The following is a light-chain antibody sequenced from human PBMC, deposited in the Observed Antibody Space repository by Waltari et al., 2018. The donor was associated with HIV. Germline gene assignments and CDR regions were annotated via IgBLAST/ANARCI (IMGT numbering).Light chain of an antibody. CDR1: SNDVGAYDY. Sequence: QSALTQPPSASGSPGQSVTISCTGTSNDVGAYDYVPWYQQHPGRAPKLLIYEVTKRPSGVPDRFSGSKSGNTASLTVSGLQAEDDGHYYCTSYVDNYHVFFGGGTKLTVL. CDR3: TSYVDNYHVF. V-gene: IGLV2-8*01. CDR2: EVT. J-gene: IGLJ2*01.